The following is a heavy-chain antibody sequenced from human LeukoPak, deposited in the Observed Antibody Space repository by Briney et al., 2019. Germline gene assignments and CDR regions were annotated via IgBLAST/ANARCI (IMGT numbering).Heavy chain of an antibody. V-gene: IGHV4-34*01. Sequence: SETLSLTCAVYGGSFSGYYWSWIRQPPGKGLEWIGEINHSGSSNYNPSLKSRVTISVDTSKNQFSLKLSSVTAADTAVYYCARGRGSGNWFDPWGQGTLDTVSS. CDR1: GGSFSGYY. CDR3: ARGRGSGNWFDP. D-gene: IGHD6-25*01. CDR2: INHSGSS. J-gene: IGHJ5*02.